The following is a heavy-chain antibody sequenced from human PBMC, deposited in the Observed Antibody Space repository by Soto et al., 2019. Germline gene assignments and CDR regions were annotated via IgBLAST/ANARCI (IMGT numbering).Heavy chain of an antibody. CDR1: GFTFSSYA. CDR3: ALSKKTPMTTRYMDV. CDR2: ISGSGGST. J-gene: IGHJ6*03. V-gene: IGHV3-23*01. Sequence: GGSLRLSCAASGFTFSSYAMSWVRQAPGKGLEWVSAISGSGGSTYYADSVKGRFTISRDNSKNTLYLQMNSLRAEDTAVYYCALSKKTPMTTRYMDVWGKGTTVTVSS.